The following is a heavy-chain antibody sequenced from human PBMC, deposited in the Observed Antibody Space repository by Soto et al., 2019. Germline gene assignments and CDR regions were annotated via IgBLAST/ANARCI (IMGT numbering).Heavy chain of an antibody. Sequence: GGSLRLSCAASEFTVSSNCLTWVRQAPGQGLERVSVLYPHGRAFYADSVKGRFTVSTDNSENSVYLHMNPLRDEDTAIYYCARGPGREEHDHGGFFHLDYWGPGTLGTVSS. CDR2: LYPHGRA. V-gene: IGHV3-53*01. D-gene: IGHD3-16*01. CDR1: EFTVSSNC. J-gene: IGHJ4*02. CDR3: ARGPGREEHDHGGFFHLDY.